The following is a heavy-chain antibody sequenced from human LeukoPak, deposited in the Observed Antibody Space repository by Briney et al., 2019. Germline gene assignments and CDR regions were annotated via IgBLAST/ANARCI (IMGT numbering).Heavy chain of an antibody. CDR2: INPNTGDT. V-gene: IGHV1-2*02. Sequence: ASVKVSCKASGYTFTGQDMHWVRQAPGQGLEWMGWINPNTGDTNYAQKFQGRVTMTRDTTISTAYMEPSRLTSDDTAVYYCASYPRYSSSPPFEYWGQGTLVTVSS. CDR1: GYTFTGQD. CDR3: ASYPRYSSSPPFEY. D-gene: IGHD6-19*01. J-gene: IGHJ4*02.